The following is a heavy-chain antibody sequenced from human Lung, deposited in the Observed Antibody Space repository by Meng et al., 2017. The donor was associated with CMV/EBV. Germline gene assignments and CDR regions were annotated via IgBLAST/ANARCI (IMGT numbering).Heavy chain of an antibody. Sequence: VRLKEAGPGLVKPSGTRSLTCAVSGGSISSSNWWSWVRQPPGKGLEWIGEIYHSGSTNYNPSLKSRVTISVDKSKNQFSLKLSSVTAADTAVYYCASFPPPGKQWLVTDYWGQGTLVTVSS. CDR3: ASFPPPGKQWLVTDY. CDR1: GGSISSSNW. J-gene: IGHJ4*02. D-gene: IGHD6-19*01. CDR2: IYHSGST. V-gene: IGHV4-4*02.